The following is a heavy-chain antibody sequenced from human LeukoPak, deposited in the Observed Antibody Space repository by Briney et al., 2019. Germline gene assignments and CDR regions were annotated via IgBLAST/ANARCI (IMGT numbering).Heavy chain of an antibody. CDR3: ASVERGYSYGFDY. CDR1: GYIFTSCG. V-gene: IGHV3-30*19. J-gene: IGHJ4*02. CDR2: ISYDGSNK. Sequence: PGGSLRLSCAASGYIFTSCGMHWVRQAPVKGLEWVAVISYDGSNKYYADSVKGRFTISRDNSKNTLYLQMNSLRAEDTAVYYCASVERGYSYGFDYWGQGTLVTVSS. D-gene: IGHD5-18*01.